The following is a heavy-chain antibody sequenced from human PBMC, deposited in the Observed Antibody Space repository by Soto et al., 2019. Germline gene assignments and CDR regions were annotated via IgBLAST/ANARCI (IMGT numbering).Heavy chain of an antibody. Sequence: GGSLRLSCAASGFTFSSYGMHWVRQAPGKGLEWVAVISYDGSNKYYADSVKGRFTISRDNSKNTLYLQMNSLRAEDTAVYYCAKDDQLLQGPDYWGQGTLVTVSS. CDR1: GFTFSSYG. V-gene: IGHV3-30*18. J-gene: IGHJ4*02. CDR3: AKDDQLLQGPDY. D-gene: IGHD2-2*01. CDR2: ISYDGSNK.